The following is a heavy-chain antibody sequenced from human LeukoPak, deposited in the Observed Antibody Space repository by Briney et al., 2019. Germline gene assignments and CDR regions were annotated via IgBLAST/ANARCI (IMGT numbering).Heavy chain of an antibody. Sequence: SETLSLTCTVSGGSVSSGSYYWSWIRQPPGKGLEWIGYIYYSGSTNYNPSLKSRVTISVDTSKNQFSLKLSSVTAADTAVYYCARRGRVYAFWGQGTLVTVSS. CDR3: ARRGRVYAF. D-gene: IGHD6-13*01. J-gene: IGHJ4*02. V-gene: IGHV4-61*01. CDR2: IYYSGST. CDR1: GGSVSSGSYY.